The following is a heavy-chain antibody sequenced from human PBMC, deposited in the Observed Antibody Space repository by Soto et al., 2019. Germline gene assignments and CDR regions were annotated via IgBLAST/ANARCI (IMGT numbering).Heavy chain of an antibody. CDR3: AREGCSGGSCYSGYAFDI. CDR2: ISYDGSNK. CDR1: GFTFSSYA. Sequence: MQLLESGGGLVQPGGSLRLSCAASGFTFSSYAMHWVRQAPGKGLEWVAVISYDGSNKYYADSVKGRFTISRDNSKNTLYLQMNSLRAEDTAVYYCAREGCSGGSCYSGYAFDIWGQGTMVTVSS. V-gene: IGHV3-30-3*01. D-gene: IGHD2-15*01. J-gene: IGHJ3*02.